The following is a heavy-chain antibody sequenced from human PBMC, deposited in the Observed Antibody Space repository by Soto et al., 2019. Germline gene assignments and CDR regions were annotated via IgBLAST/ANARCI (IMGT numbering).Heavy chain of an antibody. D-gene: IGHD3-22*01. CDR2: IYYSGST. Sequence: QVQLQESGPGLVKPSQTLSLTCTVSGDSISSGGYYWSWIRQHPGKGLEWIGYIYYSGSTYYNPSLKSRVTISVDTSKTQFSLKLSSVTAADSAVYYCASTHYDSSGYLFDSWGQGTLVTVSS. J-gene: IGHJ4*02. CDR3: ASTHYDSSGYLFDS. V-gene: IGHV4-31*03. CDR1: GDSISSGGYY.